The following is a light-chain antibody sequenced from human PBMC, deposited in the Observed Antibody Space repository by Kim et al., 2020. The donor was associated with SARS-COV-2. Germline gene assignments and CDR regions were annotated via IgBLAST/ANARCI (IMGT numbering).Light chain of an antibody. Sequence: ETVLTQSPATLSASPGDRATLSCRASQSVRNNLAWYQQKPGQSPRLVIYDASTRATGIPDRFSGSGSGTEFTLTISSLQSEDFSVYYCQQYDDWPPNTFGQGTKLEI. CDR2: DAS. CDR3: QQYDDWPPNT. CDR1: QSVRNN. J-gene: IGKJ2*01. V-gene: IGKV3-15*01.